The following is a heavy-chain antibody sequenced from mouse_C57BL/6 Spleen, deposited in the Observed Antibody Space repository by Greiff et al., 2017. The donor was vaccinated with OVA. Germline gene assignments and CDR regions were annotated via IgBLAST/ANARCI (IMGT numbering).Heavy chain of an antibody. CDR3: ARDYGSSYRFAY. CDR2: IYPGSGST. J-gene: IGHJ3*01. CDR1: GYTFTSYW. D-gene: IGHD1-1*01. V-gene: IGHV1-55*01. Sequence: QVQLQQPGAELVKPGASVKMSCKASGYTFTSYWITWVKQRPGQGLEWIGDIYPGSGSTNYNEKFKSKAILTVDTSSSTAYMQLSSLTSEDSAVYCCARDYGSSYRFAYWGQGTLVTVSA.